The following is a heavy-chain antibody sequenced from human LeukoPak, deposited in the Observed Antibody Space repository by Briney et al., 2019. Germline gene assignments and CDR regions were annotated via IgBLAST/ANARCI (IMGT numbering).Heavy chain of an antibody. D-gene: IGHD2-15*01. CDR2: IYYSGSI. J-gene: IGHJ4*02. V-gene: IGHV4-59*01. Sequence: SETLSLTCTVARDSLSSNYWSWFRQPPGKGLEWIGYIYYSGSINYNPSLKSRVTISVDTSKNQFSLKLSSVTAADTVLYYCATRGVAASTDYFDYWGQGTLVTVSS. CDR3: ATRGVAASTDYFDY. CDR1: RDSLSSNY.